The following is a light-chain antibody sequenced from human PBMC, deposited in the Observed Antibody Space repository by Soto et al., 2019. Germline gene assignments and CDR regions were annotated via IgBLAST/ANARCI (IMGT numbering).Light chain of an antibody. J-gene: IGKJ4*01. CDR2: GAS. V-gene: IGKV3-20*01. Sequence: IVLTQSPGTLSLSPVERATLSCMASQTVSSNFLAWYQEKPGQGPRLLIYGASTRATGIPDRFSGSGSGTDFTLTISRLDPEDFAVYYCQQYVTSPLTFGGGTKVDIK. CDR1: QTVSSNF. CDR3: QQYVTSPLT.